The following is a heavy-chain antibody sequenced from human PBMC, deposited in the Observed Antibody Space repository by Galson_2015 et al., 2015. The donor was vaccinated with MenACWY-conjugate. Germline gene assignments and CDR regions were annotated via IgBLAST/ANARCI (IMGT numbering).Heavy chain of an antibody. Sequence: SLRLSCAASGFTFSSYWMHWVRQGPGKGLVWVSRINSDGSSTNYADSVKGRFTISRDNAKNTLYLQMNSLRAEDTAVYYCARGGQGLAAAEDNWFDPSGPGTLVTVSS. J-gene: IGHJ5*02. CDR1: GFTFSSYW. D-gene: IGHD6-13*01. CDR3: ARGGQGLAAAEDNWFDP. CDR2: INSDGSST. V-gene: IGHV3-74*01.